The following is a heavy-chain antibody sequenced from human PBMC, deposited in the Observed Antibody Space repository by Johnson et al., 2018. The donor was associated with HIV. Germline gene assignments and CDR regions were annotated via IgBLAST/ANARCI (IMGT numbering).Heavy chain of an antibody. V-gene: IGHV3-23*04. CDR2: ITGTGGST. Sequence: VQLVESGGGVVQPGGSLRLSCAASGFTFSSYGMSWVRQAPGKGLEWVSGITGTGGSTYYADSVKGRFTISRDNYKNTLYLQMNSLRAEDTAVYYCARGTGTDDAFDIWGQGTMVTVSS. J-gene: IGHJ3*02. D-gene: IGHD1-1*01. CDR1: GFTFSSYG. CDR3: ARGTGTDDAFDI.